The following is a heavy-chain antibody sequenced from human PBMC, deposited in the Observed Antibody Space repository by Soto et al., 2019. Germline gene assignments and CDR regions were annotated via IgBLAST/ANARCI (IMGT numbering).Heavy chain of an antibody. V-gene: IGHV3-30*18. J-gene: IGHJ4*02. D-gene: IGHD6-19*01. CDR3: AKDRAGFNDY. Sequence: GGYLRISCAASGFTFSSYGMHWVRQGPGKGLEWVAVISYDGSNKYYADSVKGRFTISRDNSKNTLYLQMNSLRAEDTAVYYFAKDRAGFNDYWGQGT. CDR1: GFTFSSYG. CDR2: ISYDGSNK.